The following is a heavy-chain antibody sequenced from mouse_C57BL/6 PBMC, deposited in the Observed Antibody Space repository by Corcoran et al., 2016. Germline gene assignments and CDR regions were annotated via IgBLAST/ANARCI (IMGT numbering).Heavy chain of an antibody. CDR1: GYTFTDYY. Sequence: QIQLQQSGPELVKPGASVKISCKASGYTFTDYYINWVKPRPGQGLEWSGWIDPGSGNTKYNEKFKGKATLTVDTSSSTAYMQLSSLTSEDSAVYFCARGGFAYWGQGTLVPVSA. J-gene: IGHJ3*01. CDR2: IDPGSGNT. V-gene: IGHV1-84*01. CDR3: ARGGFAY.